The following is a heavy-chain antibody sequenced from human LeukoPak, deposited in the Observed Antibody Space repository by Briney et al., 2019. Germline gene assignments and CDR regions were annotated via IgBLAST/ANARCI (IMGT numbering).Heavy chain of an antibody. V-gene: IGHV3-21*01. Sequence: PGGSLRLSCAASGFTFSSYSMNWVRQAPGKGLEWVSSISSSSSYIYYADSVKGRFTISRDNAKNSLYLQMNSLRAEDTAVYYCARTRIQLWKGAFDIWGQGTMVTVSS. J-gene: IGHJ3*02. CDR3: ARTRIQLWKGAFDI. D-gene: IGHD5-18*01. CDR2: ISSSSSYI. CDR1: GFTFSSYS.